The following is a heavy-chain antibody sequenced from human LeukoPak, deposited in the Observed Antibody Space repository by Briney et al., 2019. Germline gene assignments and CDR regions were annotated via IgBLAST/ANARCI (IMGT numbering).Heavy chain of an antibody. Sequence: GGSLRLSCAASGFTFSSYGMHWVRQAPGKGLEWVAFIRYGGSNKYYADSVKGRFTISRDNSKNTLYLQMNSLRAEDTAVYYCAKPTIIVSRGGAFDIWGQGTMVTVSS. CDR2: IRYGGSNK. CDR3: AKPTIIVSRGGAFDI. D-gene: IGHD2-15*01. V-gene: IGHV3-30*02. J-gene: IGHJ3*02. CDR1: GFTFSSYG.